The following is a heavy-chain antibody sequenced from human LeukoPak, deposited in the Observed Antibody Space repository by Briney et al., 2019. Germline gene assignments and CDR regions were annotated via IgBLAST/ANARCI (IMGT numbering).Heavy chain of an antibody. V-gene: IGHV4-4*09. J-gene: IGHJ4*02. Sequence: SETLSLTCTVSGGSISSYYWSWIRQPPGKGLEWIGYIYTSGSTNYNPSLKSRVTISVDTSKNQFSLKLSSVTAADTAVYYCARQRGQQLAQYYFDYWGQGTLVTVSS. CDR1: GGSISSYY. CDR2: IYTSGST. CDR3: ARQRGQQLAQYYFDY. D-gene: IGHD6-13*01.